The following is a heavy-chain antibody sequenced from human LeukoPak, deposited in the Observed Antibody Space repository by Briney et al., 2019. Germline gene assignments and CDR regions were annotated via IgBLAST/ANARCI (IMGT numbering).Heavy chain of an antibody. V-gene: IGHV3-48*01. D-gene: IGHD5-24*01. J-gene: IGHJ3*02. CDR3: ARNLRLHTPRAFDI. Sequence: GGSLRLSCAASGFTFSTYSFNWVRQAPGKGLEWVAFINDKNTIYYADSVKGRFTISRDNSRNSLYLQMNSLRAEDTAVYYCARNLRLHTPRAFDIWGQGTMVTVSS. CDR1: GFTFSTYS. CDR2: INDKNTI.